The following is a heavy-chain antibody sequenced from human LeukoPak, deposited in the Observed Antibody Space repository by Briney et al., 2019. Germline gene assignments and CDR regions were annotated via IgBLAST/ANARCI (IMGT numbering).Heavy chain of an antibody. D-gene: IGHD1-26*01. CDR2: IRSKAYGGTT. Sequence: GGSLRLSCTASGFTFGDYAMSWIRQAPGKGLEWVGFIRSKAYGGTTEYAASVKGRFTISRDDSKSIAYLQMNSLKTEDTAVYYCTTDGVGVEGATYDNWGLGTLVSVSS. CDR3: TTDGVGVEGATYDN. J-gene: IGHJ4*02. CDR1: GFTFGDYA. V-gene: IGHV3-49*03.